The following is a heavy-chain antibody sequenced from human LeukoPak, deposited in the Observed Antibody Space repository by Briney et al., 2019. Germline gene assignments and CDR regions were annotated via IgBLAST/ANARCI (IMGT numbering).Heavy chain of an antibody. CDR2: INPNSGGK. Sequence: ASVTVSFKASGYTFTAYYMHWVRQAPGQGLEWMGWINPNSGGKNYAQKFQGRVTLTGDTSISTAYMELSRLRSDDTAVYYCARETSGWNEKLNNGYAFHIWGQGTMVTVSS. CDR3: ARETSGWNEKLNNGYAFHI. D-gene: IGHD6-19*01. J-gene: IGHJ3*02. V-gene: IGHV1-2*02. CDR1: GYTFTAYY.